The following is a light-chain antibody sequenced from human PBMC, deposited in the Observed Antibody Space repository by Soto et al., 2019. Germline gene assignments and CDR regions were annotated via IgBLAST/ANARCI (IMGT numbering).Light chain of an antibody. CDR1: QILLHSNGYNY. V-gene: IGKV2-28*01. J-gene: IGKJ1*01. Sequence: DIVITQSPLSLPVTPVDPASISCMSSQILLHSNGYNYLDWYLQKPGQSPQLLIYLGSNRASWVPDRFSGSGSGTDCTLKISRVEAEDVGVYYCVQALQSPPWTFGQGTKVDIK. CDR3: VQALQSPPWT. CDR2: LGS.